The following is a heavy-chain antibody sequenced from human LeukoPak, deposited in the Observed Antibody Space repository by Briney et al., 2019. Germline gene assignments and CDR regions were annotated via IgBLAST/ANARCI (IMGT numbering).Heavy chain of an antibody. CDR3: ARRGEIVVVPAATRNFDY. Sequence: SETLSLTCAVYGGSFSGYYWSWIRQPPGKGLEWIGEINHSGGTNYNPSLKSRVTISVDTSKNQFSLKLSSVTAADTAVYYCARRGEIVVVPAATRNFDYWGQGTLVTGSS. D-gene: IGHD2-2*01. V-gene: IGHV4-34*01. J-gene: IGHJ4*02. CDR2: INHSGGT. CDR1: GGSFSGYY.